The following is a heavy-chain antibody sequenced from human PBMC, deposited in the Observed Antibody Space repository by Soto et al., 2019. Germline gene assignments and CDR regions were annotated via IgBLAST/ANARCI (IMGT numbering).Heavy chain of an antibody. D-gene: IGHD2-15*01. Sequence: GGSLRLSCAASGFTFSSYSMNWVRQAPGKGLEWVSSISSSSSYIYYADSVKGRFTISRDNAKNSLYMQMNSLRAEDTAVYYCARDQGPYWSGGSCYPHYNWFDPWRQGTLFAVSS. J-gene: IGHJ5*02. CDR2: ISSSSSYI. V-gene: IGHV3-21*01. CDR1: GFTFSSYS. CDR3: ARDQGPYWSGGSCYPHYNWFDP.